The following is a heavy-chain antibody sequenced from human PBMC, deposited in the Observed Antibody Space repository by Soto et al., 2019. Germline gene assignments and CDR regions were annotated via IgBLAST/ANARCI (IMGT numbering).Heavy chain of an antibody. Sequence: SVKVSCKASGGTFSSYAISWVRQAPGQGLEWMGGIIPIFGTANYAQKFQGRVTITADESTSTAYMELSSLRSEDTAVYYGARDLGRFGSSSSGTYSYSGIDVWGQGTTVTVSS. V-gene: IGHV1-69*13. D-gene: IGHD6-13*01. CDR3: ARDLGRFGSSSSGTYSYSGIDV. J-gene: IGHJ6*02. CDR1: GGTFSSYA. CDR2: IIPIFGTA.